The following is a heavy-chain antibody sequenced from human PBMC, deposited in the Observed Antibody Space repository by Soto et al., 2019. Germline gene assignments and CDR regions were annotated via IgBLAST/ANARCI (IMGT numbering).Heavy chain of an antibody. CDR2: IYFSGRT. CDR1: GGSISSGDYY. CDR3: ARYCSGGSCFDWFDS. D-gene: IGHD2-15*01. V-gene: IGHV4-31*03. J-gene: IGHJ5*01. Sequence: SETLSLTCTVSGGSISSGDYYWSWIRQYPGKGLEWIGYIYFSGRTYYNPSLKSRLTISIDTSKKQFSLNLRSVTAADTAVYYCARYCSGGSCFDWFDSWGQGTLVAVSS.